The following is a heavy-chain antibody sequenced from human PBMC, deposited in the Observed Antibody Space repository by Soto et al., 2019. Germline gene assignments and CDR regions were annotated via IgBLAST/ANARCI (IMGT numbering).Heavy chain of an antibody. CDR3: AKRGSRYFDY. Sequence: EVQLLESGGGVVQSGGSLRLSCAASGFTFTTYAMSWVRQAPGKGLEWVSTIDDSGTKTYYADSVRDRVTISRDNSKSTLYLQLNSLRAEDTAVYYCAKRGSRYFDYWGQGTLVTVSS. CDR2: IDDSGTKT. V-gene: IGHV3-23*01. CDR1: GFTFTTYA. J-gene: IGHJ4*02.